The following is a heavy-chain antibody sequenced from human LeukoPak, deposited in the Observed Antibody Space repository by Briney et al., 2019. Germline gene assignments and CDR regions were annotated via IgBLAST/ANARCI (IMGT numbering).Heavy chain of an antibody. D-gene: IGHD2-21*01. CDR3: ARLLSPYSSIDY. V-gene: IGHV1-69*13. Sequence: SVKVSCKASGYTFTGYYMHWVRQAPGQGLEWMGGIIPIFGTANYAQKFQGRVTITADESTSTAYMELSSLRSEDTAVYYCARLLSPYSSIDYWGQGTLVTVSS. CDR2: IIPIFGTA. J-gene: IGHJ4*02. CDR1: GYTFTGYY.